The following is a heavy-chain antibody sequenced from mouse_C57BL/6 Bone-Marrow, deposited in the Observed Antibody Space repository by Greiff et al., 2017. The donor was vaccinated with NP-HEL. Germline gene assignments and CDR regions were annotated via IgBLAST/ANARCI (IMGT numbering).Heavy chain of an antibody. Sequence: VQLQQSGPELVKPGASVKISCKASGYAFSSSWMNWVKQRPGKGLEWIGRISPGDGDTNYNGKFKGKATLTADKSSSPAYMQLSSLTSEDSAVYFCARRDGNYMYFDVWGTGTTVTVSS. V-gene: IGHV1-82*01. CDR3: ARRDGNYMYFDV. D-gene: IGHD2-1*01. CDR1: GYAFSSSW. J-gene: IGHJ1*03. CDR2: ISPGDGDT.